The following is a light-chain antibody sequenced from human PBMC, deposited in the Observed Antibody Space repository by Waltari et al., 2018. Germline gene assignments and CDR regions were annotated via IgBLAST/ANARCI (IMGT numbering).Light chain of an antibody. Sequence: QSALTQPPSASGSPGQSVTISCPATSSDVGAYDYVSWYQHHPAKAPKLIIFEVNKGPSGVPDRFSGSKSGNTASLTVSGLQAEDEADYYCSSYAGTDNFVVFGGGTKLTVL. J-gene: IGLJ2*01. V-gene: IGLV2-8*01. CDR2: EVN. CDR3: SSYAGTDNFVV. CDR1: SSDVGAYDY.